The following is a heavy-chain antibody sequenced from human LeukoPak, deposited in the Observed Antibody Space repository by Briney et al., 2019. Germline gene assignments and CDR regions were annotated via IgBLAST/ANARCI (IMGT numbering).Heavy chain of an antibody. Sequence: SETLSLTCTVSGGSISSSSYYWGWIRQPPGKGLEWIGTIYYSGSTYYNPSLKSRVTISVDTSKNQFSLKLSSVTAADTAVYYCARDLPGYSSGWYDYWGQGTLVTVSS. D-gene: IGHD6-19*01. J-gene: IGHJ4*02. CDR3: ARDLPGYSSGWYDY. CDR2: IYYSGST. V-gene: IGHV4-39*07. CDR1: GGSISSSSYY.